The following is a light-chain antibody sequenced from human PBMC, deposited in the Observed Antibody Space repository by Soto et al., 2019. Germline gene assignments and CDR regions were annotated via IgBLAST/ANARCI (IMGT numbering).Light chain of an antibody. CDR2: AAS. Sequence: DIQMTQSPSSLSASVGDRVTITCRASQTISQYLNWCQQKPGKAPILLISAASHLESGVPSRFRGSGSGTDFTLTISSLQPEDFATYYCQQSFSSPPLTFGGGTKVEIK. J-gene: IGKJ4*01. CDR3: QQSFSSPPLT. CDR1: QTISQY. V-gene: IGKV1-39*01.